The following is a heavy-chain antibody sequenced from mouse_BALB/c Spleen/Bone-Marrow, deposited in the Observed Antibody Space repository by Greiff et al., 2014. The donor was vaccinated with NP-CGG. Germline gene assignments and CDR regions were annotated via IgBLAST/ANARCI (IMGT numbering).Heavy chain of an antibody. V-gene: IGHV7-3*02. CDR3: ARDENVGIYWYFDV. J-gene: IGHJ1*01. CDR2: IRNKANGYTT. Sequence: VQLKESGGGSVQPGGSLRLSCATSGFTFTDYYMSWVRQPPGKALEWLGFIRNKANGYTTEYSASVKGRFTISRDNSQRILYLQMNTLRAEDSATYYCARDENVGIYWYFDVGGAGTTVIVSS. CDR1: GFTFTDYY.